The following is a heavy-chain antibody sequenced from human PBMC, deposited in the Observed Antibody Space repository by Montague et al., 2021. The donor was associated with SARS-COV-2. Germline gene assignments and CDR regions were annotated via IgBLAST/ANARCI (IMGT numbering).Heavy chain of an antibody. D-gene: IGHD1/OR15-1a*01. J-gene: IGHJ4*02. CDR1: GASINSRY. V-gene: IGHV4-59*08. CDR3: VVEEQYHFDY. Sequence: SETLSLTCTVSGASINSRYWSWIRQPPGKGLEWIGYYYSGSTKYNPSLKSRVTISVDTSKNQFSVKVTSVTASDTALYYCVVEEQYHFDYWGRGSLVSVSS. CDR2: YYSGST.